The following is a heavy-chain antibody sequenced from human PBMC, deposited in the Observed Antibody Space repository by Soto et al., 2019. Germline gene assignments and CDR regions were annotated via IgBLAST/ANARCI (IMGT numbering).Heavy chain of an antibody. J-gene: IGHJ6*02. CDR3: ARGRRWGARQDYYYGMDV. CDR2: INHSGST. D-gene: IGHD1-26*01. V-gene: IGHV4-34*01. Sequence: PSETLSLTCAVYGGSFSGYYWSWIRQPPGKGLEWIGEINHSGSTNYNPSLKSRVTISVDTSKNQFSLKLSSVTAADTAVYYCARGRRWGARQDYYYGMDVWGQGTTVTV. CDR1: GGSFSGYY.